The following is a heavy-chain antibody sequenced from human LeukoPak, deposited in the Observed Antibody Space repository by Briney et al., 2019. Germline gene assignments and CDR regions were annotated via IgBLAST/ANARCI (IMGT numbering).Heavy chain of an antibody. V-gene: IGHV1-69*08. J-gene: IGHJ5*02. CDR2: ITPVIETA. CDR3: ARVNLRGSNYNWFDP. D-gene: IGHD3-10*01. Sequence: GASVKVSCETSGGTFLSHTFSWVRQAPGKGLEWMGKITPVIETANYAQTLRGRVSIYADKSTTTVYMDLSGLRPDDTAVYYCARVNLRGSNYNWFDPWGQGTRVTVSS. CDR1: GGTFLSHT.